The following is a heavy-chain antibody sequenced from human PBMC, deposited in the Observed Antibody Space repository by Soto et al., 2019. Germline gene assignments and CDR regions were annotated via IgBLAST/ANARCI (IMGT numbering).Heavy chain of an antibody. CDR3: ARDTGWVPAAIGAFDI. CDR2: ISSSSSTI. V-gene: IGHV3-48*02. D-gene: IGHD2-2*01. J-gene: IGHJ3*02. Sequence: GGSLRLSCAASGFTFSSYSMNWVRQAPGKGLEWVSYISSSSSTIYYADSVKGRFTISRDNAKNSLYLQMNSLRDEDTAVYYCARDTGWVPAAIGAFDIWGQGTMVTVSS. CDR1: GFTFSSYS.